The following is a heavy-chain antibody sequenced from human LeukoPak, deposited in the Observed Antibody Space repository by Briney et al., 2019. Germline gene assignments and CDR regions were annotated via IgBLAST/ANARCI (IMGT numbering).Heavy chain of an antibody. V-gene: IGHV3-48*02. Sequence: PGGSLRLSCAASGFTFSSYIMIWVRQPPGKGLEWVSYISGSRTTIHYADSVKGRFTISRDNAKNSLYLHMNSLSDEDTAMYYCARVTLGSTRGFDYWGQGTLVTVSS. CDR3: ARVTLGSTRGFDY. CDR1: GFTFSSYI. D-gene: IGHD7-27*01. J-gene: IGHJ4*02. CDR2: ISGSRTTI.